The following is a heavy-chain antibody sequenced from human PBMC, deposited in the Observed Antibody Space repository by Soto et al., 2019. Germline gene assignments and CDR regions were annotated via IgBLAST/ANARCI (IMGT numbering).Heavy chain of an antibody. CDR2: MNPNSGNT. D-gene: IGHD3-10*01. CDR1: GYTFTSYD. CDR3: ARGIQHSGTDDY. V-gene: IGHV1-8*01. Sequence: GASVKVACKASGYTFTSYDINWVRQATGQGLEWMGWMNPNSGNTGYAQKFQGRVTMTRNTSISTAYMELSSLRSEDTAVYYCARGIQHSGTDDYWGQGTLVTVSS. J-gene: IGHJ4*02.